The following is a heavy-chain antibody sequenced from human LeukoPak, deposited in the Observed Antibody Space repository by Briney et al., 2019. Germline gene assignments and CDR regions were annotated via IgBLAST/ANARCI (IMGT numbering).Heavy chain of an antibody. J-gene: IGHJ6*03. V-gene: IGHV4-4*09. Sequence: SETLSLTCTVSGGSISSYYWSWIRQPPGKGLEWIGYIYTSGSTNYNPSLKSRDTISVDTSKNQFSLKLSSVTAADTAVYYCARGLSSSWPYYYYYYMDVWGKGTTVTVSS. CDR3: ARGLSSSWPYYYYYYMDV. CDR2: IYTSGST. CDR1: GGSISSYY. D-gene: IGHD6-13*01.